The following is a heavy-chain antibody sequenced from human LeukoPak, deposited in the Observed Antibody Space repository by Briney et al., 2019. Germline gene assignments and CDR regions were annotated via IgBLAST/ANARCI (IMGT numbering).Heavy chain of an antibody. CDR2: IYYSGST. D-gene: IGHD6-19*01. CDR3: ARLGDSSGWNLNWFDP. Sequence: SETLSLTCTVSGGSISSYYWSWIRQPPGKGLEGVGYIYYSGSTNYNPSLKSRVTISVDTSKNQFSLKLSSVTAADTAVYYCARLGDSSGWNLNWFDPWGQGTLVTVSS. V-gene: IGHV4-59*08. CDR1: GGSISSYY. J-gene: IGHJ5*02.